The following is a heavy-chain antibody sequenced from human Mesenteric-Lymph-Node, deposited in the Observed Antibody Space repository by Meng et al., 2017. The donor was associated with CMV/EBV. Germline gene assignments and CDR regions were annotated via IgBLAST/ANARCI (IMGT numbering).Heavy chain of an antibody. CDR2: IYHSGRN. CDR3: ARDNSYGSGTSFDY. V-gene: IGHV4-4*02. J-gene: IGHJ4*02. D-gene: IGHD3-10*01. CDR1: GDSIRTTNW. Sequence: VTGDSIRTTNWWSWVRQPPGKGLEWIGEIYHSGRNNYNPSLKSRVTMLVDKSDNQFSLTLSSVTAADTAVYYCARDNSYGSGTSFDYWGQGTMVTVSS.